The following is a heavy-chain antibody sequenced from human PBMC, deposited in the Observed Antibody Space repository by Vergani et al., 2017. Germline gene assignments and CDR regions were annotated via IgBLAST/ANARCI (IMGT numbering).Heavy chain of an antibody. V-gene: IGHV4-34*01. J-gene: IGHJ6*03. Sequence: VQLQQWGGGLLKPSETLSLTRVVNGGYLTRYHGTWIRESPGEGREWVGDIEHTGRPDYNPSLKSRLTMSVDKSRNQFSLTLNSGTATDTAIYFCARVNTETTGHLYYYYYMGVWGQGTAVTVS. CDR1: GGYLTRYH. CDR2: IEHTGRP. D-gene: IGHD4-11*01. CDR3: ARVNTETTGHLYYYYYMGV.